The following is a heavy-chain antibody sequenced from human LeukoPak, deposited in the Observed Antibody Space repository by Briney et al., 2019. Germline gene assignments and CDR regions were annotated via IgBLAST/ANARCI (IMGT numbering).Heavy chain of an antibody. D-gene: IGHD1-26*01. CDR1: GFTFSDYY. J-gene: IGHJ4*02. CDR3: ARDLSGSYSFDY. V-gene: IGHV3-11*06. Sequence: NPGGSPRLSCAASGFTFSDYYMSWIRQAPGKGLEWVSYISSSSSYTNYADSVKGRFTISRDNAKNSLYLQMNSLRAEDTAVYYCARDLSGSYSFDYWGQGTLVTVSS. CDR2: ISSSSSYT.